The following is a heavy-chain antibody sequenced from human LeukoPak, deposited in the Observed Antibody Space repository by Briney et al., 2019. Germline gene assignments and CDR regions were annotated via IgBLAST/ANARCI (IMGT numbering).Heavy chain of an antibody. Sequence: VGSLRLSCAASGFTFSGSAMHWVRQASGKGLEWVGRIRSKANSYATAYAASVKGRFTISRDDSKNTAYLQMNSLKTEDTAVYYCTRREEMATIYYYYYMDVWGKGTTVTVSS. CDR2: IRSKANSYAT. J-gene: IGHJ6*03. D-gene: IGHD5-24*01. CDR3: TRREEMATIYYYYYMDV. V-gene: IGHV3-73*01. CDR1: GFTFSGSA.